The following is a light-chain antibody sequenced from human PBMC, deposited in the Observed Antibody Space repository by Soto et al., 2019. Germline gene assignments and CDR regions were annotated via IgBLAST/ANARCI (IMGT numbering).Light chain of an antibody. CDR1: RSNIGSNY. CDR2: TNS. Sequence: QSVLTQPPSASGTPGQRVTISCSGSRSNIGSNYVYWYQQLSGTAPKLLIYTNSQRPSGVPDRFSGSESGTSASLAISGLRSEDEADYYCASWDDSLSAQVFGAGTKLTVL. J-gene: IGLJ3*02. V-gene: IGLV1-47*02. CDR3: ASWDDSLSAQV.